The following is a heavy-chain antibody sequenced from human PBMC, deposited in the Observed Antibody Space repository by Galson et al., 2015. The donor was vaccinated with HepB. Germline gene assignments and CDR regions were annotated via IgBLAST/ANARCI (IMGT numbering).Heavy chain of an antibody. CDR3: ARERITMVRGVTEAFDI. V-gene: IGHV2-70*11. D-gene: IGHD3-10*01. J-gene: IGHJ3*02. CDR1: GFSLSTSGMC. CDR2: IDWDDDK. Sequence: PALVKPTQTLTLTCTFSGFSLSTSGMCVSWIRQPPGKALEWLARIDWDDDKYYSTSLKTRLTISKDTSKNQVILTMTNMDPVDTATYYCARERITMVRGVTEAFDIWGQGTMVTVSS.